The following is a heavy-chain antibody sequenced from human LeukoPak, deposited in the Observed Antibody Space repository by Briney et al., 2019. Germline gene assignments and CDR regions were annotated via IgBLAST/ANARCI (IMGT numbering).Heavy chain of an antibody. CDR3: ARGAGITMVRGVIKDHP. D-gene: IGHD3-10*01. V-gene: IGHV1-46*01. Sequence: GASVKVSCKASGYTFTSYYMHWVRQAPGQGLEWMGIINPSGGSTSYAQKFQGRVTMTRDTSTSTVYMELSSLRSEDTAVYYCARGAGITMVRGVIKDHPWGQGTLVTVSS. CDR2: INPSGGST. J-gene: IGHJ5*02. CDR1: GYTFTSYY.